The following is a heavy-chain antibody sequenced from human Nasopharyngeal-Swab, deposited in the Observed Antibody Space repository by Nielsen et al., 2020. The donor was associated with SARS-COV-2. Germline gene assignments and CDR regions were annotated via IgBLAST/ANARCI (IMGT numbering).Heavy chain of an antibody. Sequence: GESLKISCAASGFSFSTYWMTWVRQAPGMGLEWVANIKQDGSEKYYVDSVKGRFTVSRDNPKNLLYLQVNSLRAEDTAVYYCARQGVFVPAYFHQYYMDVWGKGTTVTVSS. J-gene: IGHJ6*03. V-gene: IGHV3-7*03. CDR3: ARQGVFVPAYFHQYYMDV. CDR1: GFSFSTYW. D-gene: IGHD3-16*02. CDR2: IKQDGSEK.